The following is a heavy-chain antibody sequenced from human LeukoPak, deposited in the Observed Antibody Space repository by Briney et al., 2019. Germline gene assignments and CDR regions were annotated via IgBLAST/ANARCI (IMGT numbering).Heavy chain of an antibody. V-gene: IGHV4-4*02. CDR3: ASHMAVPGTRGFDE. CDR2: VSQTGTT. J-gene: IGHJ4*02. D-gene: IGHD6-19*01. Sequence: SSETLSLTCDAFDDSIYSNKWRRLVRQPPGKGLEGVGEVSQTGTTYYDTSLTGRVTISIDSSKNQLYLQMSCVTAADTGVYYCASHMAVPGTRGFDEWGPGTLVTVSS. CDR1: DDSIYSNKW.